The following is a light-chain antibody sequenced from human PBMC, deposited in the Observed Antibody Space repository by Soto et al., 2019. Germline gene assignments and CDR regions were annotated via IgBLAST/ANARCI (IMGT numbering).Light chain of an antibody. CDR3: AAWDASLSACV. CDR2: YNN. CDR1: DSNIGSNS. V-gene: IGLV1-47*02. Sequence: QSVLTQPPSASGTAGQVVTISCSGGDSNIGSNSVYWYQHLPRMAPKLLIYYNNQRPSGVPDRFSGSRSGTSASLAIVGLRSEDEAVYYCAAWDASLSACVFGPGTKLTVL. J-gene: IGLJ1*01.